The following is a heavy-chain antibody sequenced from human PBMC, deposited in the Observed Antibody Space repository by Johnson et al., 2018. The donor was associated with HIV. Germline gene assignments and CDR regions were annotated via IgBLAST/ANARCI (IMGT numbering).Heavy chain of an antibody. Sequence: EVQLVESGGGVVQPGGSLRLSCAASGFTFSSYGMTWVRQAPGKGLEWVSGINWNGGSTGYADSVKGRFTISRDNAKNSLYLQMNSLRAEDTALYYCARDGSEWLVSIHAFDIWGQGTMVTVSS. V-gene: IGHV3-20*04. J-gene: IGHJ3*02. CDR2: INWNGGST. D-gene: IGHD6-19*01. CDR1: GFTFSSYG. CDR3: ARDGSEWLVSIHAFDI.